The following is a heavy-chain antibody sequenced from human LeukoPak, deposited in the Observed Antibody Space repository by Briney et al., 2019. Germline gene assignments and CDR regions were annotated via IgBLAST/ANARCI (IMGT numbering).Heavy chain of an antibody. D-gene: IGHD6-13*01. CDR1: GFTFSSYA. V-gene: IGHV3-23*01. CDR3: AKDRAQQLVLDF. J-gene: IGHJ4*02. Sequence: QAGGSLRLSCAASGFTFSSYAMSWARQAPGKGLEWVSAISGSGGSTYYADSVKGRFTISRDNSKNTLYLQMNSLRAEDTAVYYCAKDRAQQLVLDFWGQGTLVTVSS. CDR2: ISGSGGST.